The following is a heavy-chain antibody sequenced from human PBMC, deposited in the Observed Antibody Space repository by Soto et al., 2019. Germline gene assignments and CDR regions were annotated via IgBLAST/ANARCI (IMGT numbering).Heavy chain of an antibody. Sequence: SETLSLTCTVSGGSMSPYYWSWIRQPPGKGLEWIGYMYYSGSSNYSPSLKSRVTISVDTSKNQFSLKLSSVTAADTAVYYCARGGEYYDFWSGYISYYGMDVWGQGTTVTVSS. J-gene: IGHJ6*02. CDR3: ARGGEYYDFWSGYISYYGMDV. V-gene: IGHV4-59*12. CDR2: MYYSGSS. D-gene: IGHD3-3*01. CDR1: GGSMSPYY.